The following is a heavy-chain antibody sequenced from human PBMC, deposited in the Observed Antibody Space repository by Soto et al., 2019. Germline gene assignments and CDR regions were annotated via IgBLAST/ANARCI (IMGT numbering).Heavy chain of an antibody. Sequence: SETLSLTCTVSGGSISSSSYYWGWIRQPPGKGLEWIGSIYYSGSTYYNPSLKSRVTISVDTSKNQFSLKLSSLTAADTAVYYCARLSWYCTNGVCYNPANYGMDVWGQGTTVTVSS. CDR2: IYYSGST. V-gene: IGHV4-39*01. CDR3: ARLSWYCTNGVCYNPANYGMDV. J-gene: IGHJ6*02. CDR1: GGSISSSSYY. D-gene: IGHD2-8*01.